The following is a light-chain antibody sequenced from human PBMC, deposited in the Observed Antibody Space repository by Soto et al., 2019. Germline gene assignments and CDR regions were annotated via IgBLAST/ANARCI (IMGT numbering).Light chain of an antibody. CDR2: EGS. CDR1: SSDVGSYNL. Sequence: QSALTQPASVSGSPGQLITISCTGTSSDVGSYNLVSWYQQHPGKAPKLMIYEGSKRPSGVSNRFSGSKSGNTASLTISWLQAEDEADYYCCSYAGSSTFVFGTGTKVTVL. CDR3: CSYAGSSTFV. V-gene: IGLV2-23*03. J-gene: IGLJ1*01.